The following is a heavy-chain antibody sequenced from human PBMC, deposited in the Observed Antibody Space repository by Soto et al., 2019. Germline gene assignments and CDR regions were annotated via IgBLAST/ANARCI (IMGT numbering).Heavy chain of an antibody. CDR3: VSQPHWARPFES. Sequence: EVRLVESGGDLVKSGGSLRLSCVGSGFLFRNYEMNWVRHAPGKGLEWLAHISTTGGHVSESDSVKGRFTISRDNTKHTLELQMNSLRTEDTGGYYCVSQPHWARPFESLGQGTMVNVSS. D-gene: IGHD7-27*01. J-gene: IGHJ4*02. V-gene: IGHV3-48*03. CDR2: ISTTGGHV. CDR1: GFLFRNYE.